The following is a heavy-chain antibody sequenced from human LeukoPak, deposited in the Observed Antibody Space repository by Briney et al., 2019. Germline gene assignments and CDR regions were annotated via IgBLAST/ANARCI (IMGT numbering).Heavy chain of an antibody. CDR2: ISSSSSYT. J-gene: IGHJ1*01. Sequence: GGSLRLSCAASGFTFSDYYMSWIRQAPGKGLEWVSYISSSSSYTNYADSVKGRFTISRDNAKNSLYLQMNSLRAEDTAVYYCANLIIAAAGYEYFQDWGQGTLVTVSS. CDR3: ANLIIAAAGYEYFQD. D-gene: IGHD6-13*01. V-gene: IGHV3-11*03. CDR1: GFTFSDYY.